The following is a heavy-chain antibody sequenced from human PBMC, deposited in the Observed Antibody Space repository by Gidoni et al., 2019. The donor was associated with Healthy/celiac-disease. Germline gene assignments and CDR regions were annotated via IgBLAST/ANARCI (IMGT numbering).Heavy chain of an antibody. CDR3: ARGVGQWLGRVWFDP. D-gene: IGHD6-19*01. J-gene: IGHJ5*02. CDR2: INHSGST. CDR1: GGSFSGYY. V-gene: IGHV4-34*01. Sequence: QVQLQQWRAGLLQPSATLSLTCAVSGGSFSGYYWTWIRQPPGQGREWIGEINHSGSTNYNPPLKSRVTISVDTSKNQFSLKLSSVTAADTAVYYCARGVGQWLGRVWFDPWGQGTLVTVSS.